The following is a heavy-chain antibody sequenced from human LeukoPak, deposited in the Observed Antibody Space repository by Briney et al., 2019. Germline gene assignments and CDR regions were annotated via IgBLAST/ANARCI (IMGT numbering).Heavy chain of an antibody. J-gene: IGHJ3*02. Sequence: SQTLSLTCAISGDSVSSNSVTWNWIRQSPSRGLEWLGRTYYRATWYNDYAVSVRGRITVNPDTSKNQFSLKLSSVTAADTAVYYCARMTYYYDSSGPVGSFDIWGQGTMVTVSS. CDR1: GDSVSSNSVT. CDR2: TYYRATWYN. V-gene: IGHV6-1*01. D-gene: IGHD3-22*01. CDR3: ARMTYYYDSSGPVGSFDI.